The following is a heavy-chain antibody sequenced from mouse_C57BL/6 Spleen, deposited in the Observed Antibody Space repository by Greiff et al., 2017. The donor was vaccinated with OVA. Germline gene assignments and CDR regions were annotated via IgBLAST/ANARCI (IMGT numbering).Heavy chain of an antibody. CDR2: IDPSDSYT. Sequence: QVQLQQPGAELVMPGASVKLSCKASGYTFTSYWMHWVKQRPGQGLEWIREIDPSDSYTNYNQKFKGKSTLTVDKSSSTAYMQLSSLTSEDSAVYYCARAGYFDDWGQGTTLTVSS. CDR3: ARAGYFDD. J-gene: IGHJ2*01. V-gene: IGHV1-69*01. CDR1: GYTFTSYW.